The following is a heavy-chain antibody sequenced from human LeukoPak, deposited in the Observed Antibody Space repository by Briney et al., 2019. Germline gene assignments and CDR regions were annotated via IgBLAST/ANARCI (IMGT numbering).Heavy chain of an antibody. Sequence: GGSLRLSCAASGFTFSSYAMSWVRQAPGKGLEWVSAISGSGGSTYYADSVKGRFTISRDNSKHTLYLQMNSLRAEDTAVYYCANAPSPYYYDSSGYYVDYWGQGTLVTVSS. D-gene: IGHD3-22*01. CDR2: ISGSGGST. J-gene: IGHJ4*02. CDR1: GFTFSSYA. CDR3: ANAPSPYYYDSSGYYVDY. V-gene: IGHV3-23*01.